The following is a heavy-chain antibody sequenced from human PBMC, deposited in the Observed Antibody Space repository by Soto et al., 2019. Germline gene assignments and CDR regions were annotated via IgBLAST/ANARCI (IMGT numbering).Heavy chain of an antibody. D-gene: IGHD3-3*01. Sequence: QVQLVESGGGVVQPGRSLRLSCAASGFTFSSYAMHWVRQAPGKGLEWVAVISYDGSNKYYADSVKGRFTISRDNSKNTRDLQMNSRRAEDTADYYCARERDVKDDFWSGPPLDYYYYGMDVWGQGTTVTVSS. J-gene: IGHJ6*02. CDR1: GFTFSSYA. V-gene: IGHV3-30-3*01. CDR3: ARERDVKDDFWSGPPLDYYYYGMDV. CDR2: ISYDGSNK.